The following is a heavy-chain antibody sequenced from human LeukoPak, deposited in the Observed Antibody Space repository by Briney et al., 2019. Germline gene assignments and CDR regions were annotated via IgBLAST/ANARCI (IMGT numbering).Heavy chain of an antibody. CDR2: TYYTGST. CDR3: AKGRTEGGTLALDY. V-gene: IGHV4-39*01. CDR1: GGSIRSSSYY. D-gene: IGHD6-19*01. Sequence: SETLSLTCTVSGGSIRSSSYYWGWIRQPPGKGLEWIGCTYYTGSTYYNPSLKSRVTISVDTSKNQFSLKLSSVTAADTAVYYCAKGRTEGGTLALDYWGQGTLVTVSS. J-gene: IGHJ4*02.